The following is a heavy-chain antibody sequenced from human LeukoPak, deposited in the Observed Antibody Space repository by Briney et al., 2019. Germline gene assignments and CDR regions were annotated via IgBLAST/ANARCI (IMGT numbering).Heavy chain of an antibody. CDR1: GYTFIDYY. Sequence: ASVKVSCKASGYTFIDYYMHWVRQAPGGLEWMGWINPNSGGTNYAQKFQGRVTMTRDTSISTAYMDLSRLRFDDTAVYYCARVPVIWGTGKAKFGMDVWGQGTTVTVSS. CDR3: ARVPVIWGTGKAKFGMDV. V-gene: IGHV1-2*02. CDR2: INPNSGGT. D-gene: IGHD1-1*01. J-gene: IGHJ6*02.